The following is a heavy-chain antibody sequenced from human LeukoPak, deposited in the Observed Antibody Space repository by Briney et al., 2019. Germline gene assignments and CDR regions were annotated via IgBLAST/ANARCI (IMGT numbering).Heavy chain of an antibody. CDR2: IKPDGSDQ. J-gene: IGHJ2*01. CDR1: GFTFSSYW. CDR3: ASTQRSYWYFDL. D-gene: IGHD1-1*01. V-gene: IGHV3-7*03. Sequence: PGGSLRLSCAASGFTFSSYWMSWVRQAPGKGLEWVANIKPDGSDQYYVDSVKGRFTISRDNAKNSLYLQMNSLRAEDTAVYYCASTQRSYWYFDLWGRGTLVTVSS.